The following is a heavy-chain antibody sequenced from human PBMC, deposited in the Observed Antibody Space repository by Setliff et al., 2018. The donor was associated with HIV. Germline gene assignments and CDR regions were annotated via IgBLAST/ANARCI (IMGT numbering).Heavy chain of an antibody. V-gene: IGHV4-39*02. J-gene: IGHJ3*02. D-gene: IGHD3-16*02. Sequence: LETLSLTCTVSGVSFSSSSYYRGWIRQPPGKGLEWIGSFYYSGSTYYNPSLKSRVTISVDTSKNQFSLRLTSVTAADTAVYYCARDGGLRLGELSSTPQGTFDIWGQGTMVTVSS. CDR3: ARDGGLRLGELSSTPQGTFDI. CDR1: GVSFSSSSYY. CDR2: FYYSGST.